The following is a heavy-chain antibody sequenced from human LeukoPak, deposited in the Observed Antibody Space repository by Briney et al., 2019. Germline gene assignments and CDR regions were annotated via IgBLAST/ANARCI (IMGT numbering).Heavy chain of an antibody. Sequence: GGSLRLSCAVSGFTFSSYWMHWVRQAPGKGLMWVSRINTDGTSPSYADSVKGRFTISTDNAKNTLYLQMNSLRAEDTAVYYCARSREPGRDGDYWGQGTLVTVSS. CDR3: ARSREPGRDGDY. D-gene: IGHD5-24*01. CDR2: INTDGTSP. CDR1: GFTFSSYW. J-gene: IGHJ4*02. V-gene: IGHV3-74*01.